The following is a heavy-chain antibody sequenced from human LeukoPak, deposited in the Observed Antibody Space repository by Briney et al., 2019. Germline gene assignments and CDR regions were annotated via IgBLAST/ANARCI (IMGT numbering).Heavy chain of an antibody. J-gene: IGHJ4*02. CDR1: GGSFSGYY. D-gene: IGHD3-22*01. CDR2: INHSGST. CDR3: ARFGYDSSGYYRPPGFDY. Sequence: PSETLSLTCAVYGGSFSGYYWSWIRQPPGEGLEWIGEINHSGSTNYNPSLKSRVTISVDTSKNQFSLKLSSVTAADTAVYYCARFGYDSSGYYRPPGFDYWGQGTLVTVSS. V-gene: IGHV4-34*01.